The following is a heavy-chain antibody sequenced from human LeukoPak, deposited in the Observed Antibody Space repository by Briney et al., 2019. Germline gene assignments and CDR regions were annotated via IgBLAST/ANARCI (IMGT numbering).Heavy chain of an antibody. J-gene: IGHJ4*02. CDR3: ARGTHYFDY. Sequence: GGSLRLSCAASGFTFSSYAMHWVRQAPGKGLEWVAVISYDGSNKYYADSVKGRFTTSRDNSKNTLYLQMNSLRAEDTAVYYCARGTHYFDYWGQGTLVTVSS. D-gene: IGHD1-14*01. V-gene: IGHV3-30-3*01. CDR1: GFTFSSYA. CDR2: ISYDGSNK.